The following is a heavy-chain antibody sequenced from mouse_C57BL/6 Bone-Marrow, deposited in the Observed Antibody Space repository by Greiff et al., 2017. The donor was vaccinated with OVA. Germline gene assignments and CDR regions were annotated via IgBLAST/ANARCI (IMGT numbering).Heavy chain of an antibody. Sequence: DVLLVESGEGLVKPGGSLKLSCAASGFTFSSYAMSLVRQPPQKRLELVAYISRGGDYISYADTVMGRFTISIDNARNTLYLQMSSLKSEDTAMYYCTRERDYYRYAMDDWGQGTSVTVSS. CDR2: ISRGGDYI. CDR3: TRERDYYRYAMDD. CDR1: GFTFSSYA. D-gene: IGHD2-14*01. J-gene: IGHJ4*01. V-gene: IGHV5-9-1*02.